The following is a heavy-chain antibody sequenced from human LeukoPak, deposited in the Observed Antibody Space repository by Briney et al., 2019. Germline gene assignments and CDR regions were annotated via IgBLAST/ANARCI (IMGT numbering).Heavy chain of an antibody. D-gene: IGHD1-26*01. CDR1: GFTFSSSA. V-gene: IGHV3-23*01. CDR2: ISDSGGDS. Sequence: GGSLRLSCTASGFTFSSSAMTWVRQAPGKGLEWVSAISDSGGDSIYTDSVKDRFTISRDNSKNTLYLQMNSLRAEDTALYYCAKGGSYAPLDYWGQGTLVTVCS. J-gene: IGHJ4*02. CDR3: AKGGSYAPLDY.